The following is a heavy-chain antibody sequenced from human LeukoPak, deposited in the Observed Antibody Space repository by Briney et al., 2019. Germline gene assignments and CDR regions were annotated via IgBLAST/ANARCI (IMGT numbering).Heavy chain of an antibody. CDR3: ARDMGIFVEWLLLDYYYYGMDV. Sequence: GGSLRLSCSASGFTFSSYGMHWVRQAPGKGLEWVAVIWYDGSNKYYADSVKGRFTISRDNSKNTLYLQMNSLRAEDTAVYYCARDMGIFVEWLLLDYYYYGMDVWGQGTTVTVSS. CDR1: GFTFSSYG. CDR2: IWYDGSNK. D-gene: IGHD3-3*01. V-gene: IGHV3-33*01. J-gene: IGHJ6*02.